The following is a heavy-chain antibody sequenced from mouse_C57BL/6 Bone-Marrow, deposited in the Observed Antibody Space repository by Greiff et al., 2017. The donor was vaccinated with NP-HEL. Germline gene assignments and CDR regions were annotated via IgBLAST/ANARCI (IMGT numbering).Heavy chain of an antibody. Sequence: EVQLQQSGTVLARPGASVKMSCKTSGYTFTSYWMHWVKQRPGQGLEWIGAIYPGNSDTSYNQKFKGKAKLTAVTSASTAHMELSSLTNEDSAVYYCTRSSLFITTVPWFAYWGQGTLVTVSA. CDR2: IYPGNSDT. J-gene: IGHJ3*01. CDR1: GYTFTSYW. CDR3: TRSSLFITTVPWFAY. D-gene: IGHD1-1*01. V-gene: IGHV1-5*01.